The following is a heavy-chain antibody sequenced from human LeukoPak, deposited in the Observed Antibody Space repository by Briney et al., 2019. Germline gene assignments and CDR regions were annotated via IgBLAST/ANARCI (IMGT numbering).Heavy chain of an antibody. Sequence: GGSLRLSCVASGFTFSTNSMNWLRQAPGKGLEWLSYISSGSSTIYYADSVKGRFTISRDNAKNSLYLQMNSLRDEDTAVYYCAKSSGWFLDYWGQGALVTVSS. CDR2: ISSGSSTI. V-gene: IGHV3-48*02. CDR3: AKSSGWFLDY. J-gene: IGHJ4*02. D-gene: IGHD6-19*01. CDR1: GFTFSTNS.